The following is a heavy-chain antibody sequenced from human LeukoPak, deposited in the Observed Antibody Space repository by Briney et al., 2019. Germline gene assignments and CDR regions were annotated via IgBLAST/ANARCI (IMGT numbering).Heavy chain of an antibody. V-gene: IGHV3-9*03. CDR3: AKVSSFGVDDAFDI. Sequence: GRSLRLSCAAPGFTFDDYAMHWVRQAPGKGLEWVSGISWNSGSIGYADSVKGRFTISRDNAKNSPYLQMNSLRAEDMALYYCAKVSSFGVDDAFDIWGQGTMVTVSS. CDR1: GFTFDDYA. J-gene: IGHJ3*02. CDR2: ISWNSGSI. D-gene: IGHD3-3*01.